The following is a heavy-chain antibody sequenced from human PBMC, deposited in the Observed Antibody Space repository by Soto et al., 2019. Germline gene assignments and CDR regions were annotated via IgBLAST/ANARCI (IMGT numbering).Heavy chain of an antibody. D-gene: IGHD6-19*01. CDR2: IYYSGST. V-gene: IGHV4-59*01. CDR1: GGSISSYY. Sequence: SETLSLTCTVSGGSISSYYWSWIRQPPGKGLEWIGYIYYSGSTNYNPSLKSRVTMSVDTSKNQFSLKLSSVTAADTAVYYCARGEQWLTPFDYWGQGTLVTVSS. J-gene: IGHJ4*02. CDR3: ARGEQWLTPFDY.